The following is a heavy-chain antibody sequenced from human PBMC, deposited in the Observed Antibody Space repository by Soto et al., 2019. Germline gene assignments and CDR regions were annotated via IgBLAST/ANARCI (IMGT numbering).Heavy chain of an antibody. CDR3: ATVHNTSRSFDY. CDR2: TGAPGRPT. Sequence: PGGSLRLSCAASGFNFNIYAMTWVRQAPGKGLEWVSTTGAPGRPTYYSDSVKGRFTVSRDNSKNTLDLQMSNLRAEDTAVYYCATVHNTSRSFDYWGQGTLVTVSS. D-gene: IGHD1-20*01. J-gene: IGHJ4*02. V-gene: IGHV3-23*01. CDR1: GFNFNIYA.